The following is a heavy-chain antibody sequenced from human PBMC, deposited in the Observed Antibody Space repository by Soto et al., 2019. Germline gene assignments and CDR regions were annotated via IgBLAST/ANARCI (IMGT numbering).Heavy chain of an antibody. D-gene: IGHD2-15*01. CDR1: GGSSSGYY. V-gene: IGHV4-34*01. CDR3: ARGRALLGYCSGGSCYTSRVQNYYMDV. CDR2: INHSGST. J-gene: IGHJ6*03. Sequence: SETLSLTCAVYGGSSSGYYWSWIRQPPGKGLEWIGEINHSGSTNYNPSLKSRVTISVDTSKNQFSLKLSSVTAADTAVYYCARGRALLGYCSGGSCYTSRVQNYYMDVWGKGTTVTVSS.